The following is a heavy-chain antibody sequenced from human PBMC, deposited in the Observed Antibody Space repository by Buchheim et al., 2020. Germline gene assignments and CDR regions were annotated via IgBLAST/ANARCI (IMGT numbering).Heavy chain of an antibody. CDR1: GFTFNMYS. D-gene: IGHD1-26*01. Sequence: EVQLLESGGGVVQPGGSLRLSCAASGFTFNMYSMGWVRQAPGKGLGWVSVISDNGGTIFYADSVKGRFTISRDNSKNTLYLQMNSLRAEDTAIYYCAKRGGSGTYHFDYWGQGTL. CDR3: AKRGGSGTYHFDY. CDR2: ISDNGGTI. J-gene: IGHJ4*02. V-gene: IGHV3-23*01.